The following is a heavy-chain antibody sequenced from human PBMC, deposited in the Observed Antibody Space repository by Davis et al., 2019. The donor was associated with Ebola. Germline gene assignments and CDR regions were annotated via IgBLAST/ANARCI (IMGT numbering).Heavy chain of an antibody. D-gene: IGHD6-6*01. CDR3: AKETNEFSSSSNDY. V-gene: IGHV3-30*18. CDR2: VSYDGSVT. J-gene: IGHJ4*02. Sequence: GESPKISCAASGFTFSNFGMHWVRQAPGKGLEWVAVVSYDGSVTHYADSLRGRFTVSRDNSWNTVSLQMRSLRTDDTGVYYCAKETNEFSSSSNDYWGQGILVTVSS. CDR1: GFTFSNFG.